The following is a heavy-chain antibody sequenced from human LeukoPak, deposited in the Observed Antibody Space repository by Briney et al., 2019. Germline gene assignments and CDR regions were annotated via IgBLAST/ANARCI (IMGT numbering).Heavy chain of an antibody. CDR3: ASPQETRGYCSGGSCYFFDY. V-gene: IGHV4-39*07. Sequence: PSETLSLTCTVSGGSISSSSYYWGWLRQPPGKGLEWIGSIFYSGSTYYNPSLKSRVTISVDTSKNQFSLKLSSVTAADTAVYYCASPQETRGYCSGGSCYFFDYWGQGTLVTVSS. D-gene: IGHD2-15*01. J-gene: IGHJ4*02. CDR1: GGSISSSSYY. CDR2: IFYSGST.